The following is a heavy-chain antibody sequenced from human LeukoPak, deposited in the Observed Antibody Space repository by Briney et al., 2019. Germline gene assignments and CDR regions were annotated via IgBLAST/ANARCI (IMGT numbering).Heavy chain of an antibody. CDR2: ISTYNGNT. CDR3: ARAWEQWPGTTAYFDY. J-gene: IGHJ4*02. Sequence: GASVKVSCKVSGYTFTTYGISWVRQAPGQGLEWMGWISTYNGNTNYAQMLQGRVTMTTDASTNTAYMELRNLRSDDTAVYYCARAWEQWPGTTAYFDYWGQGTLVTVSS. CDR1: GYTFTTYG. D-gene: IGHD6-19*01. V-gene: IGHV1-18*04.